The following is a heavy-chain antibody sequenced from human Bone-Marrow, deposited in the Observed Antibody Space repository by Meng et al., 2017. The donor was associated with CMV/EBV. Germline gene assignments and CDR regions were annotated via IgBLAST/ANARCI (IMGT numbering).Heavy chain of an antibody. D-gene: IGHD2-15*01. CDR2: INHSGST. CDR1: GGSFRGYY. Sequence: SETLSLTCAVYGGSFRGYYWSWIRQPPGKGLEWIREINHSGSTNYNPSLKSRVTISVDTSKNQFSLKLRSVTAADTAVYYCARPRRYCSGGSCSSYYGMDVWGQGTTVTVSS. V-gene: IGHV4-34*01. CDR3: ARPRRYCSGGSCSSYYGMDV. J-gene: IGHJ6*02.